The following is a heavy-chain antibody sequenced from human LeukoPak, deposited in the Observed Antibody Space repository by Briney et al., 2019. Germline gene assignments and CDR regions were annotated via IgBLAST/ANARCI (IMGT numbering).Heavy chain of an antibody. V-gene: IGHV3-21*01. CDR3: ARVYYDSSGYYSYYFDY. CDR1: GFIFSSYS. CDR2: ISTSSSYI. D-gene: IGHD3-22*01. J-gene: IGHJ4*02. Sequence: GGSLRLSCAASGFIFSSYSMNWVRQAPGKGLEWVSFISTSSSYIYYADSVKGRFTISRDNAKNSLYLQMNSLRAEDTAVYYCARVYYDSSGYYSYYFDYWGQGTLVTVSS.